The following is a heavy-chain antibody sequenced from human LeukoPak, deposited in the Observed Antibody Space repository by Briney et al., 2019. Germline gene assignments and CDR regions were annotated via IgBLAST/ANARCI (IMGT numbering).Heavy chain of an antibody. CDR1: GGSISSSSYY. Sequence: SETLSLTCTVSGGSISSSSYYWGWIRQPPGKGLEWIGSIYYSGSTYYNPSLKSRVTISVDTSKNRFSLKLSSVTAADTAVYYCARARITIFGVVITFDYWGQGTLVTVSS. D-gene: IGHD3-3*01. CDR2: IYYSGST. V-gene: IGHV4-39*07. J-gene: IGHJ4*02. CDR3: ARARITIFGVVITFDY.